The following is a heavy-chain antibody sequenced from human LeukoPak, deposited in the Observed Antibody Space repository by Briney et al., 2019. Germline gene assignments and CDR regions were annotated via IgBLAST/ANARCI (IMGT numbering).Heavy chain of an antibody. CDR3: ARHSSLGHFDF. J-gene: IGHJ4*02. CDR1: GGSISSYY. CDR2: IYYSGST. Sequence: ASETLSLTCTVSGGSISSYYWSWIRQPLGKGLEWIGYIYYSGSTNYNPSLESRVTISVDTSKNQFSLKLSSVTAADTAVYYCARHSSLGHFDFWGQGTLVTVSS. V-gene: IGHV4-59*08.